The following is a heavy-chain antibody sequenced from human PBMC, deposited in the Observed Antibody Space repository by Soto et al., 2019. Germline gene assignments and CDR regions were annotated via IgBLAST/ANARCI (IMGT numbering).Heavy chain of an antibody. CDR2: INHSGTT. D-gene: IGHD5-12*01. J-gene: IGHJ4*02. V-gene: IGHV4-34*01. Sequence: TSETLSLTCAVYGGKFIAYYWSWIRQPPGKGLEWIGEINHSGTTTYNPSLKSRVTISVDRSKNQFSLKLSSATAADTALYYCARGVGYAGVDYWGQGTLVTVSS. CDR1: GGKFIAYY. CDR3: ARGVGYAGVDY.